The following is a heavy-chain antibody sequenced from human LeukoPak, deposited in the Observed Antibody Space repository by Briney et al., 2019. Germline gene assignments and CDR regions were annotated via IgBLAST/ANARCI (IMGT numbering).Heavy chain of an antibody. CDR1: GFTFSNYG. D-gene: IGHD6-13*01. J-gene: IGHJ5*02. CDR3: VRDLAGAGDLDA. Sequence: GGSLRLSCVASGFTFSNYGIHWLRPAPGKGLEWLLCISSSGSFIYYADSVKGRFTTSRDNAKNSLYLQMNSLRAEDTAVYYCVRDLAGAGDLDAWGQGTLVTVSS. V-gene: IGHV3-21*01. CDR2: ISSSGSFI.